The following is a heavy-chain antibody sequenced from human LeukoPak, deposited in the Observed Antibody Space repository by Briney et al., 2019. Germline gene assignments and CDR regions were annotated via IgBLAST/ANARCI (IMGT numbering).Heavy chain of an antibody. J-gene: IGHJ5*02. CDR2: VSWNGSRT. V-gene: IGHV3-35*02. CDR1: GFTFSNSD. D-gene: IGHD2/OR15-2a*01. CDR3: VRFSMTRTARDWFDP. Sequence: PGGSLRLSCAASGFTFSNSDMNWVHQAPGKGLEWVSGVSWNGSRTHYADSVKGQFIISRGNSRNTLYLQTNSLRAEDTAVYYCVRFSMTRTARDWFDPWGQGTLVTVSS.